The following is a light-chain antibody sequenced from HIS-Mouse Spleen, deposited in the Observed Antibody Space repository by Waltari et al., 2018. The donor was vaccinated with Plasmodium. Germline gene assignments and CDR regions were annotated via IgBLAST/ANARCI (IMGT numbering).Light chain of an antibody. CDR3: QQYDNLPPLFT. Sequence: DIQMTQSPSSLSASVGDRVTITCQASQDFSNYLNWYQQKPGKAPKLLIYDASNLETGVPSRFSGSGSGTDFTFTISSLQPEDIATYYCQQYDNLPPLFTFGPGTKVGIK. CDR1: QDFSNY. CDR2: DAS. J-gene: IGKJ3*01. V-gene: IGKV1-33*01.